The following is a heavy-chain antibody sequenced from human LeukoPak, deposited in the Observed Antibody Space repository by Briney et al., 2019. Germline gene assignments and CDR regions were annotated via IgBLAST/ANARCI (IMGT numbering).Heavy chain of an antibody. V-gene: IGHV3-30*02. CDR3: AKLYCSSTSCAEAGY. Sequence: GGSLRLSCAASGFTFSSYGMHWVRQAPGKGLEWVAFIRYDGSNKYYADSVKGRFTISRDNSKNTLYLQMNSLRAEDTAVYYCAKLYCSSTSCAEAGYWGQGTLVTVSS. J-gene: IGHJ4*02. CDR2: IRYDGSNK. CDR1: GFTFSSYG. D-gene: IGHD2-2*01.